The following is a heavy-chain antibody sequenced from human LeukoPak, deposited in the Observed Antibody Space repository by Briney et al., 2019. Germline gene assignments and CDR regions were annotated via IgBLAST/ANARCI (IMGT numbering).Heavy chain of an antibody. D-gene: IGHD3-9*01. CDR1: GFTFSTYP. CDR3: ARVHDTTGYYHYFDS. Sequence: GGSLRLSCEASGFTFSTYPMRWVRQAPDKGLEWVAMISHHGSNEYYADSVKGRFTISRDNSKDTLYLQMNNPRVEDTAIYYCARVHDTTGYYHYFDSWGQGTLVTVSS. V-gene: IGHV3-30*04. J-gene: IGHJ4*02. CDR2: ISHHGSNE.